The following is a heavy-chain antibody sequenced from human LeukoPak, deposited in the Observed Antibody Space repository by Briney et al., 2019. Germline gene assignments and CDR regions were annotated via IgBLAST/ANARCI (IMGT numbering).Heavy chain of an antibody. CDR3: ASGAGIVLMVYPGPPPLYGMDV. CDR2: IIPILGIA. CDR1: GGTFSSYA. J-gene: IGHJ6*02. D-gene: IGHD2-8*01. Sequence: SVKVSCKASGGTFSSYAISWVRQAPGQGLEWMGRIIPILGIANYAQKFQGRVTITADKSTSTAYMELSSLRSEDTAVYYCASGAGIVLMVYPGPPPLYGMDVWGQGTAVTVSS. V-gene: IGHV1-69*04.